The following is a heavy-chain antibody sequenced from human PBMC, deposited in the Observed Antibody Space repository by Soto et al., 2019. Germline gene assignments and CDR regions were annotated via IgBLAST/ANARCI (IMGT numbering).Heavy chain of an antibody. D-gene: IGHD2-2*01. CDR3: ARAVGYCSSTSCYYYFDY. J-gene: IGHJ4*02. CDR2: IYHSGST. CDR1: GGSISSGGYS. Sequence: KTSETLSLTSAVSGGSISSGGYSWSWIRQPPGKGLEWIGYIYHSGSTYYNPSLKSRVTISVDRSKNQFSLKLSSVTAADTAVYYCARAVGYCSSTSCYYYFDYWGQGTLVTVSS. V-gene: IGHV4-30-2*01.